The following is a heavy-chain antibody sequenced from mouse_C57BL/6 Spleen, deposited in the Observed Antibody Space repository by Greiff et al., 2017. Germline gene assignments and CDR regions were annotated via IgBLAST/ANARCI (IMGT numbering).Heavy chain of an antibody. CDR1: GFTFTDYY. CDR3: ARLMVTTRGFDY. CDR2: IRNKANGYTT. V-gene: IGHV7-3*01. J-gene: IGHJ2*01. Sequence: EVQGVESGGGLVQPGGSLSLSCAASGFTFTDYYMSWVRQPPGKALEWLGFIRNKANGYTTEYSASVKGRFTISRDTSQSILYLQMNALRAEDSATYYCARLMVTTRGFDYWGQGTTLTVSS. D-gene: IGHD2-2*01.